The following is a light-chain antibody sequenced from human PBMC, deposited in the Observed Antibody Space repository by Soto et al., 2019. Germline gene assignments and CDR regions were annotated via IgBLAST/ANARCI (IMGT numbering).Light chain of an antibody. CDR2: AAS. Sequence: DIQMTQSPSSLSGSVGDRVTITCRASQSISNYLNWYQQKPGKAPKLLIYAASSLQSGVPSRFSGSGSGTDFTLTITSLQPVDFATYYCQQSYSTPFTFGPGTKVGIK. CDR1: QSISNY. J-gene: IGKJ3*01. CDR3: QQSYSTPFT. V-gene: IGKV1-39*01.